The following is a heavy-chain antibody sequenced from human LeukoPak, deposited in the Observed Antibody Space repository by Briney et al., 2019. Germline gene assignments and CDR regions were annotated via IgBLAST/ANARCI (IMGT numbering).Heavy chain of an antibody. V-gene: IGHV4-34*01. CDR1: GGSFSGYY. D-gene: IGHD6-13*01. Sequence: PPETLSLTCAVYGGSFSGYYWSWIRQPPGKGLEWIGEINHSGSTNYNPSLKSRVTISVDTSKNQFSLKLSSVTAADTAVYYCARRDSSSWNNWFDPWGQGTLVTVSS. CDR2: INHSGST. J-gene: IGHJ5*02. CDR3: ARRDSSSWNNWFDP.